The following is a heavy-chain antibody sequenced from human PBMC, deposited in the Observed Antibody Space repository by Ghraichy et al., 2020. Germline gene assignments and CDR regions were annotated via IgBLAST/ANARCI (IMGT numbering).Heavy chain of an antibody. CDR2: INPNSGGT. J-gene: IGHJ4*02. CDR1: GYTFTGYY. CDR3: ARAPRRAPGLYEYYFDY. V-gene: IGHV1-2*06. Sequence: ASVKVSCKASGYTFTGYYMHWVRQAPGQGLEWMGRINPNSGGTNYAQKFQGRVTMTRDTSISTAYMELSRLRSDDTAVYYCARAPRRAPGLYEYYFDYWGQGTLVTVSS. D-gene: IGHD5/OR15-5a*01.